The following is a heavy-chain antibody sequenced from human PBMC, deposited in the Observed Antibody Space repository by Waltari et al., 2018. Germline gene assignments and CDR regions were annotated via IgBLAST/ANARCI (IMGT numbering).Heavy chain of an antibody. Sequence: EVQLVQSGAEVKKPGESLRISCKGSGYSFTSYWISWVRQMPGKGLEWMGRMDLSDSYTNSSPSVQGHVTISADKSISTAYLQWISLKSSDTAMYYCARHERGGWADDYWGQGILVTVSS. J-gene: IGHJ4*02. D-gene: IGHD6-19*01. CDR2: MDLSDSYT. CDR1: GYSFTSYW. CDR3: ARHERGGWADDY. V-gene: IGHV5-10-1*03.